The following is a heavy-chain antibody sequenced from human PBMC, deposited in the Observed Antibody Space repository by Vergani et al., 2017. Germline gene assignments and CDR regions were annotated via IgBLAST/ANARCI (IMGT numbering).Heavy chain of an antibody. V-gene: IGHV1-24*01. D-gene: IGHD3-22*01. CDR3: AIVTDYNDSSGYYLDY. J-gene: IGHJ4*02. CDR2: FDPEHGEV. Sequence: QVQLVQSGSEVRKPGASVKVSCQVSGYSLTELIIHWVRQAPGKGLEWMGGFDPEHGEVTFAHHIQGRVTMTEDRSTDTAYMELSSLRPEDTALYYCAIVTDYNDSSGYYLDYWVQGTLVTVSS. CDR1: GYSLTELI.